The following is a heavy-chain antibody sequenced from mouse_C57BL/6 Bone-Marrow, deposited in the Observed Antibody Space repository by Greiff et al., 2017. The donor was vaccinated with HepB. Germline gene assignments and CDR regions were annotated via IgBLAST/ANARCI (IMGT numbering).Heavy chain of an antibody. CDR3: ARGGGYDDAMDY. Sequence: QVHVKQSGAELVKPGASVKMSCKASGYTFTTYPIEWMKQNHGKSLEWIGNFHPYNDDTKYNEKFKGKATLTVEKSSSTVYLELSRLTSDDSAVYYCARGGGYDDAMDYWGQGTSVTVSS. V-gene: IGHV1-47*01. CDR1: GYTFTTYP. D-gene: IGHD2-2*01. J-gene: IGHJ4*01. CDR2: FHPYNDDT.